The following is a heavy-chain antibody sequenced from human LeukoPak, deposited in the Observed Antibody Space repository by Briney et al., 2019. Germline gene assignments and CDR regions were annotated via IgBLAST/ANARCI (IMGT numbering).Heavy chain of an antibody. J-gene: IGHJ3*02. CDR3: ARDGGRPYCSGGSCYVPNAFDI. CDR2: IWYDGSNK. Sequence: GRSLRLSCAASGFTFSSYGMHWVRQAPGKGLEWVAVIWYDGSNKYYADSVKGRFTISRDNSKNTLYLQMNSLRAEDTAVYYCARDGGRPYCSGGSCYVPNAFDIWGHGTMVTVSS. V-gene: IGHV3-33*01. D-gene: IGHD2-15*01. CDR1: GFTFSSYG.